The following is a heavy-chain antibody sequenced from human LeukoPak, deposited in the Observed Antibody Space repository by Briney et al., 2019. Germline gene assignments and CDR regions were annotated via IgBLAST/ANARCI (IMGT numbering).Heavy chain of an antibody. Sequence: GGSLRLSCAASGFLFSRCAMSWVRQAPGKGLEWVSSISGAGYIAHYAESVKGRFTISRDNSGNTLYVQMDSLRAEDTAVYYCAKVKSSLTLIGAWGQGTLVTVSS. V-gene: IGHV3-23*01. CDR3: AKVKSSLTLIGA. CDR1: GFLFSRCA. CDR2: ISGAGYIA. J-gene: IGHJ5*02. D-gene: IGHD2-8*01.